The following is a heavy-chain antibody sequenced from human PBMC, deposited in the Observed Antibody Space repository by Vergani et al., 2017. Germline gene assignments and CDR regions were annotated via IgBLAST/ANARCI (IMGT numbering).Heavy chain of an antibody. CDR2: IYYSGST. J-gene: IGHJ4*02. CDR1: GGSISSSSYY. CDR3: XSQAYCSSTSCYNGDFDY. D-gene: IGHD2-2*01. V-gene: IGHV4-39*07. Sequence: QLQLQESGPGLVKPSETLSLTCTVSGGSISSSSYYWGWIRPPPGKGLEWIGSIYYSGSTYYNPSLKSRVTISVDTSKNQFSLKLSSVTAADTAVYYCXSQAYCSSTSCYNGDFDYWGQGTLVTVSS.